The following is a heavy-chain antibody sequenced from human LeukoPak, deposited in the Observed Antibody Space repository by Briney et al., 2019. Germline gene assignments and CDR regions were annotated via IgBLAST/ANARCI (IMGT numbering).Heavy chain of an antibody. J-gene: IGHJ4*02. V-gene: IGHV3-48*03. CDR2: INHIGDII. D-gene: IGHD2-8*01. CDR1: GFSFSSYE. Sequence: PGRSLRLSCAASGFSFSSYEMNWVRQAPGKGLEWVSYINHIGDIIYYADSVKGRFTISRDNAKNSLYLQMNSLRAEDTAVYHCVREGLGLAHGFDYWGQGALVIVSS. CDR3: VREGLGLAHGFDY.